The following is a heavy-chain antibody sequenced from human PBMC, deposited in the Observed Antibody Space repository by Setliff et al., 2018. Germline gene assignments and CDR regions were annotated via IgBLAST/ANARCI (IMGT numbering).Heavy chain of an antibody. V-gene: IGHV1-2*02. CDR2: INPRTGVT. CDR1: GYTFTGHY. J-gene: IGHJ6*04. Sequence: ASVKVSCKASGYTFTGHYIHWVRQAPGQGLVWMGWINPRTGVTNSAQKFQGGVTMTRDTSITTVYMDLSRLKSDDTAVYYCARGTDYHGSGSYWAKDVWGKGTTVTVSS. CDR3: ARGTDYHGSGSYWAKDV. D-gene: IGHD3-10*01.